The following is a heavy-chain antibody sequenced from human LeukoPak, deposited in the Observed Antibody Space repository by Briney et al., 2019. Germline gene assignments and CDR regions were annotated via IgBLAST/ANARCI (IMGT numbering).Heavy chain of an antibody. D-gene: IGHD3-16*02. CDR2: IYYSGST. Sequence: SETLSLTCTVSGGSISSYYWSWIRQPPGKGLEWIGYIYYSGSTNYNPSLKSRVTISVDTSKNQFSLKLSSVTAADTAVYYCAGYYDYVWASYPSPRPLQHWGQGTLVTVSS. CDR3: AGYYDYVWASYPSPRPLQH. CDR1: GGSISSYY. V-gene: IGHV4-59*12. J-gene: IGHJ1*01.